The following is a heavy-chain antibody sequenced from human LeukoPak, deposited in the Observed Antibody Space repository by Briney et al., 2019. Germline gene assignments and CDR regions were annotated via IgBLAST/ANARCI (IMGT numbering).Heavy chain of an antibody. Sequence: SETLSLTCTVSGGSISSSSYYWGWIRQPPGKGLEWIGSIYYSGSTYYKPSLKSRVTISVDTSKSQFSLKLSSVTAADTAVYYCARHSRESLRIAAAGPMKNWFDPWGQGILVTVSS. V-gene: IGHV4-39*01. CDR1: GGSISSSSYY. CDR3: ARHSRESLRIAAAGPMKNWFDP. D-gene: IGHD6-13*01. J-gene: IGHJ5*02. CDR2: IYYSGST.